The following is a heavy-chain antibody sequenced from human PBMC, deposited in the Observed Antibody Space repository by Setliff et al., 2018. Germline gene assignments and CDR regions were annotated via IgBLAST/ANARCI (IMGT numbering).Heavy chain of an antibody. CDR1: GFTFSAHY. CDR3: TRDFWPESSGFAFGQ. D-gene: IGHD3-22*01. V-gene: IGHV3-72*01. J-gene: IGHJ3*01. Sequence: GGSLRLSCAASGFTFSAHYMDWLRQAPGKGLEWVGRIRNKDNSYTTEYAASVKGRFTISRDDSKSIAYLRMNSLKIEDTAVYYCTRDFWPESSGFAFGQWGQGTMVTVSS. CDR2: IRNKDNSYTT.